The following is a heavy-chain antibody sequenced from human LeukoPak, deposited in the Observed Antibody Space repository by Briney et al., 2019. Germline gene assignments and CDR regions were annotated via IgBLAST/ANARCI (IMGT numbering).Heavy chain of an antibody. J-gene: IGHJ4*02. CDR1: GHTFTSYG. CDR2: ISAYNGVT. V-gene: IGHV1-18*01. D-gene: IGHD6-19*01. Sequence: ASVKVSCKTSGHTFTSYGFTWVRQAPGQGAEWMGWISAYNGVTNYAQRFRGRLTMSTDTSKSTVYMELRSLRSDDTAVYYCARGGLSSSGCDYWGQGTLVTVSS. CDR3: ARGGLSSSGCDY.